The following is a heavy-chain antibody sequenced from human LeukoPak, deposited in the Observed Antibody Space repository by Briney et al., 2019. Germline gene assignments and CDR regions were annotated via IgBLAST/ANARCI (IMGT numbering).Heavy chain of an antibody. CDR3: ARDSYGDYYFDY. J-gene: IGHJ4*02. D-gene: IGHD4-17*01. CDR1: GFTFTSYA. V-gene: IGHV3-23*01. CDR2: ISGSGGST. Sequence: GGSLRLSCAASGFTFTSYAMSWVRQAPGKGLEWGSGISGSGGSTYYADSVKGRFTISRDNAKNSLYLQMNSLRAEDTAVYYCARDSYGDYYFDYWGQGTLVTVSS.